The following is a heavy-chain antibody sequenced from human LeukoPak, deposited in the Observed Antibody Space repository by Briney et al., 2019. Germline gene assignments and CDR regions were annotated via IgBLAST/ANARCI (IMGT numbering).Heavy chain of an antibody. V-gene: IGHV4-39*01. D-gene: IGHD3-10*01. CDR1: GGSVSSSSYY. J-gene: IGHJ4*02. CDR2: IYYSGST. Sequence: SETLSLTCTVSGGSVSSSSYYWGWIRQPPGKGLEWIGSIYYSGSTYYNPSLKSRVTISVDTSKNQFSLKLSSVTAADTAVYYCARHRKGALLWFGARGSFDYWGQGTLVTVSS. CDR3: ARHRKGALLWFGARGSFDY.